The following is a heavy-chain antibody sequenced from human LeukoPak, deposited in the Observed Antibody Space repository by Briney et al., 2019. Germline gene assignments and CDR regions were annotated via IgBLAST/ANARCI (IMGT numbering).Heavy chain of an antibody. CDR3: AKGHPDYDYVWGSYRYTVAYFDY. V-gene: IGHV3-23*01. CDR2: ISGSGGST. Sequence: GGSLRLSCAASGFTVSSNYMTWVRQAPGKGLEWVSAISGSGGSTYYADSVKGRFTISRDNSKNTLYLQMNSLRAEDTAVYYCAKGHPDYDYVWGSYRYTVAYFDYWGQGTLVTVSS. CDR1: GFTVSSNY. J-gene: IGHJ4*02. D-gene: IGHD3-16*02.